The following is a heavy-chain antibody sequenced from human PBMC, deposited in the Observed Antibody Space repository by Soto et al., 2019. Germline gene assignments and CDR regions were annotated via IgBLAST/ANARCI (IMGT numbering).Heavy chain of an antibody. D-gene: IGHD4-17*01. Sequence: QLQLQESGPGLVKPSETLSLTCTVSGGSISSSSYYWGWIRQPPGKGLEWIGSIYYSGSTYYNPSLKSRVTISVDTSKNQFSLKLSSVTAADTAVYYCARGTTVTLLYYYYYYMDVWGKGTTVTVSS. J-gene: IGHJ6*03. CDR3: ARGTTVTLLYYYYYYMDV. CDR1: GGSISSSSYY. V-gene: IGHV4-39*01. CDR2: IYYSGST.